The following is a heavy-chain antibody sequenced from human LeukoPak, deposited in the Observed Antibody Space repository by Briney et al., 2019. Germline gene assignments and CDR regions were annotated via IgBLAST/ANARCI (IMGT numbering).Heavy chain of an antibody. CDR3: ARDASRYVWFDP. CDR2: IYTSGST. D-gene: IGHD5-12*01. Sequence: SETLSLTCAVYGGSFSSYYWSWIRQPAGKGLEWIGRIYTSGSTNYNPSLKSRVTMSVDTSKNQFSLKLSSVTAADTAVYYCARDASRYVWFDPWGQGTLVTVSS. V-gene: IGHV4-4*07. J-gene: IGHJ5*02. CDR1: GGSFSSYY.